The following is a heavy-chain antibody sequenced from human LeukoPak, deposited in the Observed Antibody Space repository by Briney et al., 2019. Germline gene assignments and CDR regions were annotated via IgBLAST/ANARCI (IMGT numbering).Heavy chain of an antibody. CDR3: ARYGLGAHAFDI. Sequence: GGSLRLSCAASGFTVSSNYMNWVRQAPGKGLEWVSVIYRGGNTYYADSVKGRFTISRDNSKNTLYLQMNSLRAEDTAVYYCARYGLGAHAFDIWGQGTMVTVSS. CDR1: GFTVSSNY. V-gene: IGHV3-66*01. CDR2: IYRGGNT. J-gene: IGHJ3*02. D-gene: IGHD3/OR15-3a*01.